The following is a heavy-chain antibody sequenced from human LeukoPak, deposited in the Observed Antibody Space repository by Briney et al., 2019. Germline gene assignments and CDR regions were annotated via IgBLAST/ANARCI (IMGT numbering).Heavy chain of an antibody. Sequence: QPGGSLRLSCAASGFTFSTYAMTWVRQAPGKGLEWVSGINSNGDEIYYADSVRGRFTISGDNSNNALYLQMDSLRAEDTAVYYCAKIMIVVVVDAFDIWGQGTMVTVSS. CDR2: INSNGDEI. J-gene: IGHJ3*02. V-gene: IGHV3-23*01. D-gene: IGHD3-22*01. CDR1: GFTFSTYA. CDR3: AKIMIVVVVDAFDI.